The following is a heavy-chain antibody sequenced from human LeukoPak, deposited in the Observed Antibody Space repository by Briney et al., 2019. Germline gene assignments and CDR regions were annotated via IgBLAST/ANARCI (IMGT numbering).Heavy chain of an antibody. J-gene: IGHJ4*02. V-gene: IGHV3-30*18. CDR1: GFTFSSSG. D-gene: IGHD2-8*01. CDR2: ISYDGSNK. CDR3: AKEYCSNSVCHSLDY. Sequence: GGSLRLSCAASGFTFSSSGMHWVRQAPGKGLEWVAVISYDGSNKYYADSVKGRFTSSRDNSKNTLYLQMNSLRAEDTAVYYCAKEYCSNSVCHSLDYWGQGTLVTVSS.